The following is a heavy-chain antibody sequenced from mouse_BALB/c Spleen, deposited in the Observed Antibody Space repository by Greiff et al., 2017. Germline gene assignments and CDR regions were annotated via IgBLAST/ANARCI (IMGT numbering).Heavy chain of an antibody. D-gene: IGHD1-2*01. V-gene: IGHV3-2*02. Sequence: EVKLMESGPGLVEPSQSLSLTCTVTGYSITSDYAWNWIRQFPGNKLEWMGYISYSGSTSYNPSLKSRISITRDTSKNQFFLQLNSVTTEDTATYYCANYYGYVWFAYWGQGTLVTVSA. CDR3: ANYYGYVWFAY. CDR1: GYSITSDYA. J-gene: IGHJ3*01. CDR2: ISYSGST.